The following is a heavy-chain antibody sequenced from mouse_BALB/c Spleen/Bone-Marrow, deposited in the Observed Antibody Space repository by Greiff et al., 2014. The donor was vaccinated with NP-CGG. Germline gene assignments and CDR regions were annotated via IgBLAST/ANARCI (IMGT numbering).Heavy chain of an antibody. V-gene: IGHV1-31*01. CDR3: ARSWDY. CDR1: GYSFTGYY. Sequence: VQLKESGPDLVKPGASVKISCKASGYSFTGYYMHWVKQSHVKSLEWIGRINPCNGATTYNQNFKDKASLTVDKSSSTAYMELHSLTSEDSAVYYCARSWDYWGQGTTLTVSS. J-gene: IGHJ2*01. CDR2: INPCNGAT. D-gene: IGHD4-1*01.